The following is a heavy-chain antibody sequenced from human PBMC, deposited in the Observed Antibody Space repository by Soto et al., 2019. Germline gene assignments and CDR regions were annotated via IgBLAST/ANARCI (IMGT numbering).Heavy chain of an antibody. CDR3: ARGVSAYCGGDCSTYGMDV. CDR1: GYTFTSYA. D-gene: IGHD2-21*02. CDR2: INAGNGNT. Sequence: ASVKVSCKASGYTFTSYAMHWVRQAPGQRLEWMGWINAGNGNTKYSQKFQGRVTITRDTSASTAYMELSSLRSEDTAVYYCARGVSAYCGGDCSTYGMDVWGQGTTVTVSS. J-gene: IGHJ6*02. V-gene: IGHV1-3*01.